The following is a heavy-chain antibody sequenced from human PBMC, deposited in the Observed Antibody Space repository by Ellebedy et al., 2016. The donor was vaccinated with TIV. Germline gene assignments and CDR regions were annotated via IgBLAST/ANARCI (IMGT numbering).Heavy chain of an antibody. CDR3: ASTGVRGSLYYYGMDV. V-gene: IGHV1-69*13. CDR1: GGTFSSYA. Sequence: AASVKVSCKASGGTFSSYAISWARQAPGQGLEWMGGIIPIFGTANYAQKFQGRVTITADESTSTAYMELSSLRSEDTAVYYCASTGVRGSLYYYGMDVWGQGTTVTVSS. J-gene: IGHJ6*02. D-gene: IGHD3-10*02. CDR2: IIPIFGTA.